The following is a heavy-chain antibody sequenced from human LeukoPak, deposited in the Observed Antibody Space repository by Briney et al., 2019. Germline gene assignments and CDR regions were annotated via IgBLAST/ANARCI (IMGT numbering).Heavy chain of an antibody. CDR3: ARQEYCSGASCYTWFDP. J-gene: IGHJ5*02. Sequence: GESLKISCKGSGYSINNYWIAWVRQMPGKGLEWMGIIYPADSDIRYSPSFQGQVTITADKSISTAYLQWNSLKASDTAMYYCARQEYCSGASCYTWFDPWGQGTLVTVSS. D-gene: IGHD2-15*01. CDR1: GYSINNYW. V-gene: IGHV5-51*01. CDR2: IYPADSDI.